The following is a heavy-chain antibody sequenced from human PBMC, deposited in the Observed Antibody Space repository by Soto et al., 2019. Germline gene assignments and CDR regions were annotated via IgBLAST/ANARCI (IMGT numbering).Heavy chain of an antibody. J-gene: IGHJ6*03. Sequence: ASVKVSCKVSGNTLTELSIHWVRQAPGKGLERMGRFNPNSGGTIYAQKFQGWVTMTRDTSISTAYMELSRLRSDDTAVYYCARDGIAVAGTRSRTAVDYYYYMDVWGKGTTVTVSS. D-gene: IGHD6-19*01. CDR3: ARDGIAVAGTRSRTAVDYYYYMDV. V-gene: IGHV1-2*04. CDR2: FNPNSGGT. CDR1: GNTLTELS.